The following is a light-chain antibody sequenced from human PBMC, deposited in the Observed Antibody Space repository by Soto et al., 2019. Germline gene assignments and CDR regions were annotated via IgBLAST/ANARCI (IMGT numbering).Light chain of an antibody. J-gene: IGKJ4*01. Sequence: DVVMTQSPLSLSVTLGQPASISCRSSESLVHSDGNTYLHWYQQRPGQSPRRLIYKVSRRDSGVPDRFSGSGSAPDFTLRISRVEAEDEADYYCSSYTSSRTMVFGGGTKV. V-gene: IGKV2-30*02. CDR1: ESLVHSDGNTY. CDR2: KVS. CDR3: SSYTSSRTMV.